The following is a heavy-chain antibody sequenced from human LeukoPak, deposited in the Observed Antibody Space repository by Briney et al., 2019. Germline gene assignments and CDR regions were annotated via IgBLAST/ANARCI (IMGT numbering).Heavy chain of an antibody. V-gene: IGHV1-2*02. J-gene: IGHJ4*02. Sequence: GASVKVSCKASGYTFTGYYMHWVRQAPGQGPEWMGWINPNSGDTNYAQNFQGRVTMTRDTSISTAYMELSRLRSDDTAMYYCARGGYNSMGTWGQGTLVTVS. CDR3: ARGGYNSMGT. D-gene: IGHD3-22*01. CDR1: GYTFTGYY. CDR2: INPNSGDT.